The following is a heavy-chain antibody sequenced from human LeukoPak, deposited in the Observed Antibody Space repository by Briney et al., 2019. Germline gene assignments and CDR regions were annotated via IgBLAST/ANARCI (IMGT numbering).Heavy chain of an antibody. Sequence: GRSLRLSCAASGFTFSSYAMSWVPDAPGKGLEWGSYISSTSTTKYYADSVKGRFPISRDNSKNTLHLQMNRLTPQDRPVFYFARDRSLVDGDYGVWFDAWGEGCLVSVSS. V-gene: IGHV3-48*04. CDR2: ISSTSTTK. J-gene: IGHJ5*02. CDR3: ARDRSLVDGDYGVWFDA. D-gene: IGHD4/OR15-4a*01. CDR1: GFTFSSYA.